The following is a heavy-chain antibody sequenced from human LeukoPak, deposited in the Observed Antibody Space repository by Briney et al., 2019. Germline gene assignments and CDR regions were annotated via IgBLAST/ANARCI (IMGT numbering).Heavy chain of an antibody. J-gene: IGHJ4*02. V-gene: IGHV4-34*01. CDR1: GGSFSGYY. D-gene: IGHD2-15*01. Sequence: KPSETLSLTCAVYGGSFSGYYWSWIRQPPGKGLEWIGEINHSGSTNYNPSLKSRVTISVDTSKNQFSLKLSSVTAADTAVYYCAREVAGTGAFDYWGQGTLVTVSS. CDR2: INHSGST. CDR3: AREVAGTGAFDY.